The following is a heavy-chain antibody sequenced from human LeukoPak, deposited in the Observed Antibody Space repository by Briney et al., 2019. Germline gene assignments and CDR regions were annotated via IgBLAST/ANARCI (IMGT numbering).Heavy chain of an antibody. CDR3: ARLHSGRYYGDAFDI. J-gene: IGHJ3*02. CDR1: GFTFSSYS. V-gene: IGHV3-7*03. CDR2: IKEEGSEK. D-gene: IGHD1-26*01. Sequence: GGSLRLSCAASGFTFSSYSMNWVRQAPGKGLEWLANIKEEGSEKYYVDSVRGRFTVSRDNAKNSLYLQMNSLRAGDTAMYFCARLHSGRYYGDAFDIWGQGTMVTVSS.